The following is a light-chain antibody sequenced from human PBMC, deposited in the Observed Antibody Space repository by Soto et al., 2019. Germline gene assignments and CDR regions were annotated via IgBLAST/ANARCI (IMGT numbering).Light chain of an antibody. Sequence: QSVLTQPASVSGSPGLSIAISCTGTSSDVGGYNSVSWYQQHPGKAPKLMIYDVSNRPSGVSNRFSGSTSGNTASLTISGLQAEDEGDYYCSSYTAGGTYVFGTGTKLTDL. CDR1: SSDVGGYNS. CDR2: DVS. V-gene: IGLV2-14*01. CDR3: SSYTAGGTYV. J-gene: IGLJ1*01.